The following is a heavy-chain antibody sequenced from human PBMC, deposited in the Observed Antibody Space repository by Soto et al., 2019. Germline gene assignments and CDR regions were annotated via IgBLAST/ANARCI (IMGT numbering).Heavy chain of an antibody. CDR2: IRSKDYGGAP. CDR3: IRDGHSDYRFEYYGMDV. J-gene: IGHJ6*02. D-gene: IGHD4-4*01. CDR1: GFSFGLYA. Sequence: GGSLRIACAGSGFSFGLYAVSWARQVPGKGLEWVGYIRSKDYGGAPEYAASVKGRFTISRDDSQSIAYLQMNSLKSEDTAVYYCIRDGHSDYRFEYYGMDVWGQGTTVTVSS. V-gene: IGHV3-49*04.